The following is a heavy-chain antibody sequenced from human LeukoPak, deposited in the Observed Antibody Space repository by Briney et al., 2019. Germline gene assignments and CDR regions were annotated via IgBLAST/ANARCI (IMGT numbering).Heavy chain of an antibody. CDR2: IIPIFGTA. Sequence: ASVKVSCKASGGTFSSYAISWVRQAPGQGLEWMGRIIPIFGTANYAQKFQGRVTITTDESTSTAYMELSSLRSEDTAVYYCPRAARSSFRGAEYFQHWRPPTLVTVSS. CDR3: PRAARSSFRGAEYFQH. CDR1: GGTFSSYA. J-gene: IGHJ1*01. D-gene: IGHD6-13*01. V-gene: IGHV1-69*05.